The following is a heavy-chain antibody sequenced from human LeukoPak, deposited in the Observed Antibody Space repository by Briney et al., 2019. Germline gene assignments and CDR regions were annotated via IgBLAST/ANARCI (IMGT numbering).Heavy chain of an antibody. CDR3: ARAARADCTSPTCHSWLAP. V-gene: IGHV3-74*01. CDR2: INSDGSTT. D-gene: IGHD2/OR15-2a*01. CDR1: GFTFSDYW. Sequence: GGSLRLSCKASGFTFSDYWIHWVRQAPGKGLVWVSRINSDGSTTTYADSVKGRFTISRDNAKNTLYLQMNSLRAEDTAVYYCARAARADCTSPTCHSWLAPWGQGTQVTVSS. J-gene: IGHJ5*02.